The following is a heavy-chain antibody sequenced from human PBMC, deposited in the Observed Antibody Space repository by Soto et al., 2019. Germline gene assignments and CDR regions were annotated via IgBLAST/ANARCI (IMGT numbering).Heavy chain of an antibody. CDR1: GFTFSSYW. J-gene: IGHJ6*02. CDR3: AREGATSVAGFSFGDFYYYGMDV. Sequence: GGSLRLACAAPGFTFSSYWMSWVRQAPGKGLEWVANIKQDGSEKYYVDAVKGRFTISRDNAKNSLYLQMNSLRAEDTAVYYCAREGATSVAGFSFGDFYYYGMDVWGQGTTVTVSS. V-gene: IGHV3-7*03. CDR2: IKQDGSEK. D-gene: IGHD6-19*01.